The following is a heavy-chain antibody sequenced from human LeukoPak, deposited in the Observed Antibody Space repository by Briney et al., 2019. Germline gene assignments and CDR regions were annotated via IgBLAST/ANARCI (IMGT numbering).Heavy chain of an antibody. CDR3: ARVADPYSGSYFDY. D-gene: IGHD1-26*01. V-gene: IGHV1-18*01. J-gene: IGHJ4*02. CDR1: GYTFTSYG. CDR2: ISAYNGNT. Sequence: GASVKVSCKASGYTFTSYGISWVRQAPGQGLEWMGWISAYNGNTNYAQKLQGGVTMTTDTSTSTAYMELRSLRSDDTAVYYCARVADPYSGSYFDYWGQGTLVTVSS.